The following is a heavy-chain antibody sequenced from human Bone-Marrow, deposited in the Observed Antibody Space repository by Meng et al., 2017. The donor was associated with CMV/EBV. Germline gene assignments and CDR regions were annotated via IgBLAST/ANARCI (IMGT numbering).Heavy chain of an antibody. CDR3: AKPEYNWNYVVAFDI. CDR2: IRYDGSNK. V-gene: IGHV3-30*02. J-gene: IGHJ3*02. Sequence: GESLKNTCAASGFTFSSYGMHWVRQAPGKGLEWVAYIRYDGSNKYYADSVKGRFTISRDNSKNTLYLQMNSLRAEDTAVYYCAKPEYNWNYVVAFDIWGQGTMVTVSS. CDR1: GFTFSSYG. D-gene: IGHD1-7*01.